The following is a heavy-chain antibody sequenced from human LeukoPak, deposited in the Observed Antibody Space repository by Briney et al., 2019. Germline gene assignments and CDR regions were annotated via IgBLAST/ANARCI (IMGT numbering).Heavy chain of an antibody. CDR2: INHSGST. CDR3: ARGYGSGSYPRFDY. V-gene: IGHV4-34*01. Sequence: PSETLSLTCAVYGGSFSGYYWSWIRQPPGKGLEWIGEINHSGSTNYSPSLKSRVTISVDTSKNQFSLKLRSVTAADTAVYYCARGYGSGSYPRFDYWGQGTLVTVSS. J-gene: IGHJ4*02. CDR1: GGSFSGYY. D-gene: IGHD3-10*01.